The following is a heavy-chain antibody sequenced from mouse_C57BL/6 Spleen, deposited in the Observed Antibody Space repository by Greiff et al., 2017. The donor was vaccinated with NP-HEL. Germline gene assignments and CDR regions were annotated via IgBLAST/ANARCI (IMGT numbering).Heavy chain of an antibody. J-gene: IGHJ3*01. CDR2: ISSGGSYT. CDR1: GFTFSSYG. V-gene: IGHV5-6*01. CDR3: ARHFGNPAWFAY. Sequence: EVQGVESGGDLVKPGGSLKLSCAASGFTFSSYGMSWVRQTPDKRLEWVATISSGGSYTYYPDSVKGRFTISRDNAKNTLYLQMSSLKSEDTAMYYCARHFGNPAWFAYWGQGTLVTVSA. D-gene: IGHD2-1*01.